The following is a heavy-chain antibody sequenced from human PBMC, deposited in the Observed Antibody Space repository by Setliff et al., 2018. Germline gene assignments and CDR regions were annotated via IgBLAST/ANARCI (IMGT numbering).Heavy chain of an antibody. CDR2: IIPIFGTT. CDR3: AREGVDTRSSTDYRYYMDV. CDR1: GDTFKNYG. Sequence: SVKVSCKASGDTFKNYGISWVRQAPGQGLEWMGGIIPIFGTTNYAQKFQGRATIITDESTSTAYMELSSLRTEDTAVYYCAREGVDTRSSTDYRYYMDVWGKGTTVTVSS. J-gene: IGHJ6*03. D-gene: IGHD5-18*01. V-gene: IGHV1-69*05.